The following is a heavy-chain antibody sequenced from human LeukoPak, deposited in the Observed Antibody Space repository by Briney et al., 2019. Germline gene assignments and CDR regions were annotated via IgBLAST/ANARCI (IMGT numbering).Heavy chain of an antibody. CDR2: INHSGST. J-gene: IGHJ4*02. Sequence: SETLSLTCAVYGGSFSGYYWSWIRQPPGKGLEWIGEINHSGSTNYNPSLKSRVTISVVTSKNQFSLKLSSVTAADTAVYYCARGETVTLDYWGQGTLVTVSS. CDR1: GGSFSGYY. V-gene: IGHV4-34*01. D-gene: IGHD4-17*01. CDR3: ARGETVTLDY.